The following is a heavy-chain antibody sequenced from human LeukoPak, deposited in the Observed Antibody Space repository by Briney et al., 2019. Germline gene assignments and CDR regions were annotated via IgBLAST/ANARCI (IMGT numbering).Heavy chain of an antibody. CDR2: IYYTGST. Sequence: SETLSLTCTVSGASITNYYWSWIRQPPGKGLEWIGYIYYTGSTNYNPSLKSRVTMSVDTSKNQFSLSLTSVTAADTAVYYCARRSSSSPYYYMDVWGKGTTVTVSS. D-gene: IGHD6-6*01. J-gene: IGHJ6*03. CDR1: GASITNYY. V-gene: IGHV4-59*08. CDR3: ARRSSSSPYYYMDV.